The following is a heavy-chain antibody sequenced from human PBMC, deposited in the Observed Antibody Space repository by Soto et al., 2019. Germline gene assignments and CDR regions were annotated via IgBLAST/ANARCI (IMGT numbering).Heavy chain of an antibody. J-gene: IGHJ5*02. V-gene: IGHV4-31*03. CDR1: GGSISSGGYY. CDR2: IYYSGRT. D-gene: IGHD2-15*01. Sequence: QVQLQESGPGLVKPSQTLSLTCTVSGGSISSGGYYWSWIRQHPGKGLEWIGYIYYSGRTYYNPSLQRRVTLSVDTSKTQVSLKLSSVTAADTAVYYCARDDPRRHMVVGPWGQGTLVTVSS. CDR3: ARDDPRRHMVVGP.